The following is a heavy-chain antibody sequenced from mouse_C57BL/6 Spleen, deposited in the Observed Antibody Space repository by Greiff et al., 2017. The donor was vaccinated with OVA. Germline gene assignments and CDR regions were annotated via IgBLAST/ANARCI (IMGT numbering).Heavy chain of an antibody. CDR3: ARSALVVAKDYFDY. V-gene: IGHV14-3*01. CDR2: IDPANGDT. D-gene: IGHD1-1*01. CDR1: GFNIKNTY. J-gene: IGHJ2*01. Sequence: VQLKQSVAELVRPGASVKLSCTASGFNIKNTYMHWVKQRPEQGLEWIGRIDPANGDTKYAPKFQGKATITADTSSNTAYLQLSSLTSEDTAIYYCARSALVVAKDYFDYWGQGTTLTVSS.